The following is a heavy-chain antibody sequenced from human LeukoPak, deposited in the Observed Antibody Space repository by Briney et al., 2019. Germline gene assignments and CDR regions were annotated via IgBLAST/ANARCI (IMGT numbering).Heavy chain of an antibody. D-gene: IGHD3-22*01. V-gene: IGHV4-31*03. CDR3: ARRSGYYYDSKGTFDY. J-gene: IGHJ4*02. Sequence: NASQTLSLTCTVSGGSISGSGYYWNWIRQHPGKGLEWIGEINHSGSTNYNPSLKSRVTISVDTSKNQFSLKLSSVTAADTAVYYCARRSGYYYDSKGTFDYWGQGTLVTVSS. CDR1: GGSISGSGYY. CDR2: INHSGST.